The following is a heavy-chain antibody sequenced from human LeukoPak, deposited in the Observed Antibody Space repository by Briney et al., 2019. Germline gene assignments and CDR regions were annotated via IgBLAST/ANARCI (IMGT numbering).Heavy chain of an antibody. Sequence: SETLSLTCTVSGVSISSSSYYWGWIRQPPGKGLEWIGSIYYSGSTYYNPSLKSRVTISVDTSKNQFSLKLSSVTAADTAVYYCARGGWNKFDYWGQGTLVTVSS. CDR3: ARGGWNKFDY. CDR2: IYYSGST. CDR1: GVSISSSSYY. D-gene: IGHD3-22*01. J-gene: IGHJ4*02. V-gene: IGHV4-39*07.